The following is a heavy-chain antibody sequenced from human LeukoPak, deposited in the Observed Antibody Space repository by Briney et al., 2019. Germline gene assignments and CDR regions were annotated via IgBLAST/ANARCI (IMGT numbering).Heavy chain of an antibody. CDR3: ARGHCSSTSCSSHYYYYMDV. CDR2: MNPNNDNI. Sequence: ASVKVSCKASGYTFTNYDINWVRQVTGQGLEWMGWMNPNNDNIGYAQKFQGRVTITRNTSISTAYMELSSLRSEDTAVYYCARGHCSSTSCSSHYYYYMDVWGKGTTVTVSS. V-gene: IGHV1-8*03. CDR1: GYTFTNYD. J-gene: IGHJ6*03. D-gene: IGHD2-2*01.